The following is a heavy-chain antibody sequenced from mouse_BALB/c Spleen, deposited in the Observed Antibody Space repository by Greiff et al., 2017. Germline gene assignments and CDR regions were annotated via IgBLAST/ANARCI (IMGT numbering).Heavy chain of an antibody. Sequence: EVQVVESGPELVKPGASMKISCKASGYSFTGYTMNWVKQSHGKSLEWIGLINPYNGGTSYNQKFKGKATLTVDKSSSTAYMELLSLTSEDSAVYYCARYYYGSSSYAMDYWGQGTSVTVSS. CDR2: INPYNGGT. V-gene: IGHV1-18*01. D-gene: IGHD1-1*01. CDR1: GYSFTGYT. J-gene: IGHJ4*01. CDR3: ARYYYGSSSYAMDY.